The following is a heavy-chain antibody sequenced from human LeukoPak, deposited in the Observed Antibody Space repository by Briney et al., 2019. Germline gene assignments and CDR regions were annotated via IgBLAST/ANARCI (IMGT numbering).Heavy chain of an antibody. CDR2: VVVGSGNT. CDR3: AARNAYGDYTLYFDY. J-gene: IGHJ4*02. V-gene: IGHV1-58*01. Sequence: SVKVSCKASGFTFTSSAVQWVRQARGQRLEWIGWVVVGSGNTNCAQKFQERVTITRDMSTSTAYMELSSLRSEDTAMYYCAARNAYGDYTLYFDYWGQGTLVTVSS. D-gene: IGHD4-17*01. CDR1: GFTFTSSA.